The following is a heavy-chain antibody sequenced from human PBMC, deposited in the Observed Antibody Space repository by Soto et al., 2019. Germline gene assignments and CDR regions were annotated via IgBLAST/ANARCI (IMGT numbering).Heavy chain of an antibody. Sequence: LVESGGGLVQPGGSLRLSCAASGFTFSNIWMSWVRRSPEKGPEWVASISPDGGDIYSVDSVKGRFTISRDNTRNSLYLQVNSLRAEDTAVYYCAKGPRWGQGTLVTVSS. V-gene: IGHV3-7*01. CDR3: AKGPR. CDR2: ISPDGGDI. CDR1: GFTFSNIW. J-gene: IGHJ4*02.